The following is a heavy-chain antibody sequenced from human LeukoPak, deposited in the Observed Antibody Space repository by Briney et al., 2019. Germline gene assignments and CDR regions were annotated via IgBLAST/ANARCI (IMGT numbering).Heavy chain of an antibody. J-gene: IGHJ6*02. V-gene: IGHV3-13*01. CDR1: GFTFSSYD. CDR3: ARGAAAGGYYYYGMDV. CDR2: IGTDRDT. Sequence: GVSLRLSCAASGFTFSSYDMHWLRQATGKGLEWFSAIGTDRDTYYTGSVKGRFTISRENAKNSLYIQMNSLRAGDTAVYYCARGAAAGGYYYYGMDVWGQGTTVTVSS. D-gene: IGHD6-13*01.